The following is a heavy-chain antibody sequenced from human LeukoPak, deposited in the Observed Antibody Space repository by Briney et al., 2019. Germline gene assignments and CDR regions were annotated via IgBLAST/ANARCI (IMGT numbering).Heavy chain of an antibody. CDR3: ARETISSGYTSLFDY. D-gene: IGHD3-22*01. CDR1: GFTFSSYS. Sequence: GGSLRLSCAASGFTFSSYSMNWVRQAPGKGLEWVLSISSSSSYIYYADSVKGRFTISRDNAKNSLYLQMNSLRAEDTAVYYCARETISSGYTSLFDYWGQGTLVTVSS. V-gene: IGHV3-21*01. CDR2: ISSSSSYI. J-gene: IGHJ4*02.